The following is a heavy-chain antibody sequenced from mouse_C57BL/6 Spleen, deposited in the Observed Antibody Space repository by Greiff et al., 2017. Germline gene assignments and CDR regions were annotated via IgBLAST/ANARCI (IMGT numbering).Heavy chain of an antibody. CDR3: TRTSSTGAMEY. CDR1: GYAFSSYW. D-gene: IGHD1-1*01. CDR2: IYPGDGDT. V-gene: IGHV1-80*01. Sequence: QVQLQQSGAELVKPGASVKISCKASGYAFSSYWMNWVKQRPGKGLEWIGQIYPGDGDTNYNGKFKGKATLTADKSSSTAYMQLSSLTSEDSAVYCCTRTSSTGAMEYWGQGASVTVSS. J-gene: IGHJ4*01.